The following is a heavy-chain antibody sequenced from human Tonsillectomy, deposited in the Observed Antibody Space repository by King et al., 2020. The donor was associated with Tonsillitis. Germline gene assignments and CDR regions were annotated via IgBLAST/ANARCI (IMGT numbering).Heavy chain of an antibody. CDR2: IYYRGST. CDR1: GCSISSSSYS. V-gene: IGHV4-39*07. D-gene: IGHD5-18*01. CDR3: ASTPWLPLSGFDY. Sequence: VQLQESGPGLLKPSETLSLTCTVSGCSISSSSYSWGWIRQPPGKGLEWIRTIYYRGSTYYNPSLKSRVTVSVDTSKNQFSLKLSSVTAADTAVYYCASTPWLPLSGFDYWGQGALVTVSS. J-gene: IGHJ4*02.